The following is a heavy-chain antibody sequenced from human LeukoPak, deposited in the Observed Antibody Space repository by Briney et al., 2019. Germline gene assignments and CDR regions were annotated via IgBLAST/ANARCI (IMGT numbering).Heavy chain of an antibody. D-gene: IGHD2-15*01. CDR2: INPYNGNT. CDR3: ARGIGVVVAATGGDYYYGMDV. Sequence: ASVKVSCKASGYTLTSHGISWVRQAPGQGPEWMGWINPYNGNTKYAQKLQGRVTMTTDTSTSTAYMELRSLRSDDTGVYYCARGIGVVVAATGGDYYYGMDVWGQGTTVTVSS. V-gene: IGHV1-18*01. J-gene: IGHJ6*02. CDR1: GYTLTSHG.